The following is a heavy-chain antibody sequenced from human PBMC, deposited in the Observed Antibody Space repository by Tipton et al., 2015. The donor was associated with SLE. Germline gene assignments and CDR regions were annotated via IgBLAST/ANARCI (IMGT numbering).Heavy chain of an antibody. V-gene: IGHV3-23*01. CDR2: ISGSGGST. CDR1: GFIFSSYA. Sequence: GSLRLSCAASGFIFSSYAMSWVRQAPGKGLEWVSTISGSGGSTYFADSVKGRFTISRDNSKNTLYLHMNSLRAEDTAVYYCAHRGRSSGYYYYFDYWGQGTLVTVSS. D-gene: IGHD3-22*01. CDR3: AHRGRSSGYYYYFDY. J-gene: IGHJ4*02.